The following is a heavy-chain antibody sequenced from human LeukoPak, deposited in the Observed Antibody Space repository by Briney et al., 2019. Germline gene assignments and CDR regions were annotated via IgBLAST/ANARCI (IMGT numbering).Heavy chain of an antibody. D-gene: IGHD3-22*01. J-gene: IGHJ3*01. CDR3: AKRPRDSSGYYLGAFDG. CDR2: IGASGADT. CDR1: GFTFSTYA. Sequence: GGSLRLSCTASGFTFSTYAMTWVRQAPGKGLDWVSAIGASGADTYYADSAKGRFTVSRDNSTNTLYLQMSSLRADDTAVYFCAKRPRDSSGYYLGAFDGWGQGTTVTVSS. V-gene: IGHV3-23*01.